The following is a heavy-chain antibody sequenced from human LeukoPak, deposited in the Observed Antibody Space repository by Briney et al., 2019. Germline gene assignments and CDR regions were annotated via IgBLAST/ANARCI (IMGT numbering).Heavy chain of an antibody. CDR2: IYSGGST. V-gene: IGHV3-53*01. CDR3: ASARGGYYFDY. Sequence: PGGSLRLSCEASGFTVSSNYMSWVRQAPGKGLEWVSVIYSGGSTYYADSVKGRFTISRDNSKNTLYLQMNSLRAEDTAVYYCASARGGYYFDYWGQGTLVTVSS. CDR1: GFTVSSNY. D-gene: IGHD6-13*01. J-gene: IGHJ4*02.